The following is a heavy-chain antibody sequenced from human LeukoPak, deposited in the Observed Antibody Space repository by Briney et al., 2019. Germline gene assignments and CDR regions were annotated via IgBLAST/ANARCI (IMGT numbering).Heavy chain of an antibody. CDR1: GFTFSSYG. D-gene: IGHD2-15*01. J-gene: IGHJ6*02. CDR3: AKGALDIVVVVAAFPYYYGMDV. Sequence: TGGSLRLSCAASGFTFSSYGMHWVRQAPGKGLEWVAVIPYDGSNKYYADSVKGRFTISRDNSKNTLYLQMNSLRAEDTAVYYCAKGALDIVVVVAAFPYYYGMDVWGQGTTVTVSS. V-gene: IGHV3-30*18. CDR2: IPYDGSNK.